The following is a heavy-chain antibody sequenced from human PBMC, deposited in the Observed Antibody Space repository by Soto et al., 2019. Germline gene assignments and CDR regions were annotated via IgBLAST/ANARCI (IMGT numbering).Heavy chain of an antibody. J-gene: IGHJ6*02. Sequence: EVQLVESGGGLAKPGGSLRLSCAASGFTFSSYSMNWVRQAPGKGLEWVSSISSSSSYIYYADSVKGRFTISRDNAKNSLYLQMNSRRAEDTAVYYWARDLTYYDGMDVWGQGTTVTVSS. CDR2: ISSSSSYI. CDR3: ARDLTYYDGMDV. CDR1: GFTFSSYS. V-gene: IGHV3-21*01.